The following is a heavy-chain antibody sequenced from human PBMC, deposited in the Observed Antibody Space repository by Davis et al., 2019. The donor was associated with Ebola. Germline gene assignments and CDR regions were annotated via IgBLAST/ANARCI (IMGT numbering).Heavy chain of an antibody. D-gene: IGHD5-18*01. V-gene: IGHV4-59*05. Sequence: SETLSLTCTVSGGSISSYYWSWIRQPPGKGLEWIGSISYSGSAYYNPSLKSRVTISVDTSKNQFSLKLSSVTAADTAVYCCARSPTPQLWFLFDFWGQGTLVTVSS. CDR3: ARSPTPQLWFLFDF. CDR2: ISYSGSA. J-gene: IGHJ4*02. CDR1: GGSISSYY.